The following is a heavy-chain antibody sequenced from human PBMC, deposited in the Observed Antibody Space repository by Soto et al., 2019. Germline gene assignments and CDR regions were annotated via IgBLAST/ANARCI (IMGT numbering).Heavy chain of an antibody. CDR1: GGSIYSSSYS. CDR2: IYYSGST. CDR3: ARGGTVADIVVVPAVPSNWFDP. Sequence: SETLSLTCTVSGGSIYSSSYSWGWIRQPPGKGLEWIGSIYYSGSTSYNPSLKSRVTISVDTSKSQFSLKLSSVTAADTAVYYCARGGTVADIVVVPAVPSNWFDPWGQGTLVTVSS. D-gene: IGHD2-2*01. V-gene: IGHV4-39*01. J-gene: IGHJ5*02.